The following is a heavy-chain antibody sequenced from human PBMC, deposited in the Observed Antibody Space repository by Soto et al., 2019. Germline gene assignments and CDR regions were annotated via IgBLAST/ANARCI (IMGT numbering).Heavy chain of an antibody. CDR1: GGSISSGGYY. CDR2: IYYSGST. J-gene: IGHJ4*02. D-gene: IGHD1-1*01. CDR3: ARWPQLEPRFDY. V-gene: IGHV4-31*03. Sequence: QVQLQESGPGLVKPSQTLSLTCTVSGGSISSGGYYWSWIRQHPGKGLEWIGYIYYSGSTYYNPSLKSRVXXXVXXSKNHFSLKLSSVTAADTAVYYCARWPQLEPRFDYWGQGTLVTVSS.